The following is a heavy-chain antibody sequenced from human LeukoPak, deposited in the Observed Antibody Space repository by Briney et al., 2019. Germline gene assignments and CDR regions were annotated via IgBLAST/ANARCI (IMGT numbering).Heavy chain of an antibody. D-gene: IGHD1-26*01. CDR1: GFTFSSYA. V-gene: IGHV3-23*01. CDR2: ISSSGGST. Sequence: PGGSLRLSCAASGFTFSSYAMSWVRQASGKGLEWVSSISSSGGSTYHADSVKGRFPISRDNSKNTLYLQMNSLRGEDTAVYYCAKGVGEGAFDIWGQGTMVTVSS. CDR3: AKGVGEGAFDI. J-gene: IGHJ3*02.